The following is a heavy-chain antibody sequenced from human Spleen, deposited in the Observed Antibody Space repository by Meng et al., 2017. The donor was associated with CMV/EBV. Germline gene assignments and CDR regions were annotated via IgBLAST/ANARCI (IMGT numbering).Heavy chain of an antibody. CDR2: IYYSGST. CDR3: ARDKMWARTFDY. V-gene: IGHV4-31*03. J-gene: IGHJ4*02. D-gene: IGHD1-26*01. Sequence: CTVSGGSISSGGYYWSWIRRHPGKGLEWIGYIYYSGSTYYNPSLKSRVTISVDTSKNQFSLKLSSVTAADTAVYYCARDKMWARTFDYWGQGTLVTVSS. CDR1: GGSISSGGYY.